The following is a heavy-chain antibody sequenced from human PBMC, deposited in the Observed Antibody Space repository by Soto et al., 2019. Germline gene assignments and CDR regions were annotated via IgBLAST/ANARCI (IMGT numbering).Heavy chain of an antibody. Sequence: GGSMRLSCAASGFTFSSYGMHWVRKAPGKGLEWVAVIWYDGSNKYYADSVKGRFTISRDNSKNTLYLQMNSLRAEDTAVYYCARGRSSRARPYYYYGMDVWGQGTTVTVSS. D-gene: IGHD6-13*01. CDR2: IWYDGSNK. V-gene: IGHV3-33*01. J-gene: IGHJ6*02. CDR1: GFTFSSYG. CDR3: ARGRSSRARPYYYYGMDV.